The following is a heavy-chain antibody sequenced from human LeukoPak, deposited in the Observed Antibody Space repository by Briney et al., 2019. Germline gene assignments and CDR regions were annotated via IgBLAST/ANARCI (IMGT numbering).Heavy chain of an antibody. D-gene: IGHD7-27*01. Sequence: PGGSLRLSCAASGFSLGNYWMNWVRQAPGKGLEWVANIKQDGSEKNYVDSVKGRFSISRDYAKNSLILQMNSLRDEDTAVYYCARGVWAPFDSWGQGTLVSVSS. CDR3: ARGVWAPFDS. CDR1: GFSLGNYW. CDR2: IKQDGSEK. V-gene: IGHV3-7*01. J-gene: IGHJ4*02.